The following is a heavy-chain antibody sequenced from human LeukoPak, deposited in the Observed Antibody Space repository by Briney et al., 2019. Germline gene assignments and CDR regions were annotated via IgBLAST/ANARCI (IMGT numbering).Heavy chain of an antibody. V-gene: IGHV4-4*02. CDR3: AQGAAADNY. Sequence: SGTLSLTCAVSGGSISSNNWWGRVRQPPGKGLEWIGEINHSGSTNYNPSLKSRVTISVDTSKNQFSLKLSSVTAADTAVHYCAQGAAADNYWGQGTLVTVSS. J-gene: IGHJ4*02. D-gene: IGHD6-13*01. CDR2: INHSGST. CDR1: GGSISSNNW.